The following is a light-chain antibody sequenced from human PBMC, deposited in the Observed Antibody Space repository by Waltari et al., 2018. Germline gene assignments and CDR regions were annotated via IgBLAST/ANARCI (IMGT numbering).Light chain of an antibody. J-gene: IGLJ3*02. CDR3: TSYTDRRSVV. CDR1: SSDVGGHNF. CDR2: KVT. V-gene: IGLV2-14*01. Sequence: QSALTQPASMSGSPGQSITISCTGTSSDVGGHNFVSWYQQHPGKVPKLLIYKVTDRPSGSANRCSGAKSGNTASLTISGLQPDDEADYYCTSYTDRRSVVFGGGTKLTV.